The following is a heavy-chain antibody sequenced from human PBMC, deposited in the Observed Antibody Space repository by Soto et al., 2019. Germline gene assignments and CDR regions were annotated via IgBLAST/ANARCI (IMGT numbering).Heavy chain of an antibody. Sequence: GGSLRLSCAASGFTFSSYGMHWVRQAPGKGLEWVAVISYDGSNKYYADSVKGRFTISRDNSKNTLYLQMNSLRAEDTAVYYCAKSMVSYYFDYWGQGTLVTVSS. CDR1: GFTFSSYG. V-gene: IGHV3-30*18. CDR3: AKSMVSYYFDY. CDR2: ISYDGSNK. J-gene: IGHJ4*02. D-gene: IGHD3-10*01.